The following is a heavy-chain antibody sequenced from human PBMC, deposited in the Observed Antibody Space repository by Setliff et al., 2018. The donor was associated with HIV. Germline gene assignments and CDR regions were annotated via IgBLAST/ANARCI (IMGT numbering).Heavy chain of an antibody. CDR2: IYPDDSVT. Sequence: PGESLKISCKGSGYSFTSYWIGRVRQMPGKGLEWMGIIYPDDSVTRHSPSFQGQVTISADKSISTAYLQWSSLKASDSAMYFCARSDSGTYPDAFNIWGQGTMVTVSS. D-gene: IGHD1-26*01. V-gene: IGHV5-51*01. CDR1: GYSFTSYW. J-gene: IGHJ3*02. CDR3: ARSDSGTYPDAFNI.